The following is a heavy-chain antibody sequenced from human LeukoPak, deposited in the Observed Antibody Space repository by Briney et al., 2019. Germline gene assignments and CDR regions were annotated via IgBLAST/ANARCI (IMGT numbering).Heavy chain of an antibody. Sequence: GGSLRLSCAASGFTFSSYGMHWVRQAPGKGLEWVAFIRYDGSNRHYADSVKGRFTISRDNSKNTLYLQMNSLRAEDTAVYYCARLSGWYPPEEYFQHWGQGTLVTVSS. CDR3: ARLSGWYPPEEYFQH. CDR1: GFTFSSYG. V-gene: IGHV3-30*02. J-gene: IGHJ1*01. CDR2: IRYDGSNR. D-gene: IGHD6-19*01.